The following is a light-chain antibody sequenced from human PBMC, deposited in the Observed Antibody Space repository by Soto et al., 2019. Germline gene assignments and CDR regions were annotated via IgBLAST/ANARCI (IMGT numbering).Light chain of an antibody. Sequence: DVVMTQSPLSLPVTLGQPASISCRSNQGLVHSNGDTFLSWFQQRPGQSPRRLIYQVSNRDSGVPDRYTGSGPGTDFTLEISRVEAEDIGGYYCMQGTHWPFTFGQGTKLEI. CDR2: QVS. CDR1: QGLVHSNGDTF. V-gene: IGKV2-30*02. J-gene: IGKJ2*01. CDR3: MQGTHWPFT.